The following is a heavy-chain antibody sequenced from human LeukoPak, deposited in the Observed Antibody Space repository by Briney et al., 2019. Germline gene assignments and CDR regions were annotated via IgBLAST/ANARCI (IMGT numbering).Heavy chain of an antibody. CDR1: GGSISSSSYY. V-gene: IGHV4-39*07. J-gene: IGHJ4*02. D-gene: IGHD3-10*01. CDR2: IYYSGST. CDR3: ARDRGREVRGVIIFDY. Sequence: SETLSLTCTVSGGSISSSSYYWGWIRQPPGKGLEWIGSIYYSGSTYYNPSLKSRVTISVDTSKNQFSLKLSSVTAADTAVYYCARDRGREVRGVIIFDYWGQGTLVTVSS.